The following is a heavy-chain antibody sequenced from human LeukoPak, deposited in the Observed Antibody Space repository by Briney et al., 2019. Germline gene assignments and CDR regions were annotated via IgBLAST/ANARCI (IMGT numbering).Heavy chain of an antibody. Sequence: PGGSLRLSCAASGFTFSSYAMHWVRQAPGKGLEWVAVISYDGSNKYYADSVKGRFTISRDNSKNMLYLQMNSLRVEDTAVYYCARDEHCGGDCYDEYFQDWGQGTLVTVSS. V-gene: IGHV3-30-3*01. D-gene: IGHD2-21*02. CDR3: ARDEHCGGDCYDEYFQD. CDR2: ISYDGSNK. CDR1: GFTFSSYA. J-gene: IGHJ1*01.